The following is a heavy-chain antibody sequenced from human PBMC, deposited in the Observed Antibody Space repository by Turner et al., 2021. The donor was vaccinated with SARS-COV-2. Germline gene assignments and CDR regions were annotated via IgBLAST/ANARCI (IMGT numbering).Heavy chain of an antibody. CDR1: GFAFSNYW. J-gene: IGHJ4*02. V-gene: IGHV3-7*01. CDR2: IKQDGGEK. CDR3: VSKGQVAVAGFDS. Sequence: EVQLVESGGGLVQPGESLRLSCVDSGFAFSNYWMTWVRQAPGKGLEWVANIKQDGGEKYYVDSVQGRFTISRDNAENSLYLQMNSLRVEDTAMYYCVSKGQVAVAGFDSWGQGTLVTVSS. D-gene: IGHD6-19*01.